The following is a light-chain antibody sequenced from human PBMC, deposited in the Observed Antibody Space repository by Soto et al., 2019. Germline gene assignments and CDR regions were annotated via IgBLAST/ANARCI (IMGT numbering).Light chain of an antibody. Sequence: DIQMTQSPSTLSASVGDRVIITCRASQSISTWLAWYQQKPGKAPKLLISDASSLQSGVPSRFSGSGSGTDFTLTISSLQPEDVATYYCQKYNSAPQTFGQGTKVDIK. J-gene: IGKJ1*01. V-gene: IGKV1-27*01. CDR2: DAS. CDR1: QSISTW. CDR3: QKYNSAPQT.